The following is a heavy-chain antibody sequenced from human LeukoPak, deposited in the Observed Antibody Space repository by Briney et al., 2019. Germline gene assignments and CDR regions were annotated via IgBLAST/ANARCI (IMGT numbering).Heavy chain of an antibody. CDR2: IYYSGST. Sequence: SETLSLTCTVSGGSISSYYWSWIRQPPGKGLEWIGYIYYSGSTNYNPSLKSRVTISVDTSKNQFSLKLSSVTAADTAVYYCARGTPDRGYYYYGMDVWGQGTTVTVSS. J-gene: IGHJ6*02. CDR3: ARGTPDRGYYYYGMDV. CDR1: GGSISSYY. D-gene: IGHD2-15*01. V-gene: IGHV4-59*01.